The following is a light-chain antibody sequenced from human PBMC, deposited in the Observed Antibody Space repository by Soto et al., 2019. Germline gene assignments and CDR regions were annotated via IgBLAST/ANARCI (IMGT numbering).Light chain of an antibody. Sequence: EIVLTQSPGTLSLSPGERATLSCRASQSVSSTYLAWYQQKPGQAPRLLIYGASSRATGIPDRFSGSGSGTDFTLTISRLESEDFAVYYCQHYGSLVLTFGGGTKVELK. J-gene: IGKJ4*01. V-gene: IGKV3-20*01. CDR3: QHYGSLVLT. CDR2: GAS. CDR1: QSVSSTY.